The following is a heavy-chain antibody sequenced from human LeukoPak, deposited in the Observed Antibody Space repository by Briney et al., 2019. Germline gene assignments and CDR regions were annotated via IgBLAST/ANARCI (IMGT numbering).Heavy chain of an antibody. J-gene: IGHJ4*02. Sequence: ASVKVSCKASGYTFTGYYMHWVRQAPGQGLEWMGWINPNSGGTNYAQKFQGRVTMTRDTSISTAYMELSRLRSDDTAVYYCAREPGYSSGWGLGAYFDYWGQGTLVTVSS. D-gene: IGHD6-19*01. V-gene: IGHV1-2*02. CDR3: AREPGYSSGWGLGAYFDY. CDR2: INPNSGGT. CDR1: GYTFTGYY.